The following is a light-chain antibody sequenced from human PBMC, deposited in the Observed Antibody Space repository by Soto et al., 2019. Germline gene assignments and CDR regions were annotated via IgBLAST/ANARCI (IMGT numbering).Light chain of an antibody. CDR1: KSFSLN. CDR2: GXS. J-gene: IGKJ5*01. V-gene: IGKV3-15*01. CDR3: QQYGYSTST. Sequence: EIVMTQSRATLSVSPGERATLSXRASKSFSLNFAWYQEEPGXPPRXXXDGXSTRATGIPARLSGSGSATDFTLTISRLEPEDVSEYYFQQYGYSTSTFGQGTRLEI.